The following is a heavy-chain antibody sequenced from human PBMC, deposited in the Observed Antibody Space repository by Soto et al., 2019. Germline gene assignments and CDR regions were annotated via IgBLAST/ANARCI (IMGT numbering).Heavy chain of an antibody. J-gene: IGHJ4*02. CDR2: ISAYNGNT. CDR1: GYTFTSYG. CDR3: ARDRGIVIVGGTIPDY. D-gene: IGHD1-26*01. V-gene: IGHV1-18*01. Sequence: QVQLVQSGAEVKKPGASVKVSCKASGYTFTSYGISWVRQAPGQGLEWLGWISAYNGNTNYARNLQGRVTVTADTSTTKAYMELRSLRSDDTAVYYCARDRGIVIVGGTIPDYWGQGTLVTVSS.